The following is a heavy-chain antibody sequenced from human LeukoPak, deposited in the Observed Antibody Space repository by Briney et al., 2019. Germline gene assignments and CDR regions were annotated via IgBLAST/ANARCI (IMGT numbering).Heavy chain of an antibody. V-gene: IGHV4-4*07. CDR2: IYSSGST. CDR3: AGVSYGRLDY. Sequence: PSETLSLTCTVSGGSISSFYWSWIRQPAGKGLEWIGRIYSSGSTNYNPSLKSRVTMSADTSKNQFSLKVRSVTAADTAVYCCAGVSYGRLDYWGQGTLVTVSS. CDR1: GGSISSFY. J-gene: IGHJ4*02. D-gene: IGHD3-10*01.